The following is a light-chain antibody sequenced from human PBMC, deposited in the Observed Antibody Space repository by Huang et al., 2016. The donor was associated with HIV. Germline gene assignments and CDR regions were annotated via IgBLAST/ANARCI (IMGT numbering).Light chain of an antibody. CDR1: QSIGTN. CDR3: QQYNDWPRT. Sequence: VMMQSPASLSVSPGEGATLSCRASQSIGTNLPWYQQKPGHAPSLRIYSTSTRATGVPARFSGSGSGTQFTLTSSFLQSEDFAVYYCQQYNDWPRTFGQGTKVEIK. J-gene: IGKJ1*01. V-gene: IGKV3-15*01. CDR2: STS.